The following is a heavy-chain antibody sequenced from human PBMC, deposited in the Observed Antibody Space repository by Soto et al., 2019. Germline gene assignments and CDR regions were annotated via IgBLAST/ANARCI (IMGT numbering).Heavy chain of an antibody. Sequence: SLRLSCAASGFTFSSYWMSWVRQAPGKGLEWVASIKEDGSEKSYVDSVKGRFTISRDNAKNSMYLQMNSLRAEDTAVYYCARDGSFESFEYWGAGNLVTVSS. CDR2: IKEDGSEK. CDR3: ARDGSFESFEY. J-gene: IGHJ4*02. V-gene: IGHV3-7*01. D-gene: IGHD1-1*01. CDR1: GFTFSSYW.